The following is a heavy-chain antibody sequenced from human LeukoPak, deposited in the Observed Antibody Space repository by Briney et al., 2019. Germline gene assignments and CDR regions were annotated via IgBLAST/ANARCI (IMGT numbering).Heavy chain of an antibody. V-gene: IGHV3-20*04. J-gene: IGHJ6*03. CDR3: AKEMLHIVVAPAAERGYYYYYYMDV. D-gene: IGHD2-2*01. CDR1: GFTFDDYG. Sequence: GGSLRLSCAASGFTFDDYGMSWVRQAPGKGLEWVSGINWNGGSTGYADSVKGGFTISRENAKNSLYLQMNSLRAEDTALYYCAKEMLHIVVAPAAERGYYYYYYMDVWGKGTTVTVSS. CDR2: INWNGGST.